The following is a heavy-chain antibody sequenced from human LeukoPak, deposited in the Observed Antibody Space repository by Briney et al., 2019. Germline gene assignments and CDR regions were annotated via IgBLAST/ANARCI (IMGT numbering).Heavy chain of an antibody. V-gene: IGHV3-7*01. CDR3: ARPAYPRHDSSGYYSE. J-gene: IGHJ4*02. Sequence: PGGSLRLSCAASGFTFSDYWMSWVRQAPGEGLEWVANIKKDGREKYYVDSVKGRFTISRDNAKNSLYLQMNNLRADDTAVYFCARPAYPRHDSSGYYSEWGQGTLVTVSS. CDR2: IKKDGREK. CDR1: GFTFSDYW. D-gene: IGHD3-22*01.